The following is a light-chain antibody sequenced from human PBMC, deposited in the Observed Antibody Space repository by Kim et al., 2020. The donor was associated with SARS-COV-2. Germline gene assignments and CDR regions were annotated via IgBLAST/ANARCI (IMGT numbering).Light chain of an antibody. V-gene: IGKV1-5*03. CDR1: QSVSNW. CDR3: QQYDNYSWT. Sequence: DIQMTQSPSTLSASVGDRVTITCRASQSVSNWLAWYQQKPGKAPKLLIYKASSLESGVPSRFSASGSGTDFALTISSLQPDDFATYYCQQYDNYSWTFGQGTKVDIK. CDR2: KAS. J-gene: IGKJ1*01.